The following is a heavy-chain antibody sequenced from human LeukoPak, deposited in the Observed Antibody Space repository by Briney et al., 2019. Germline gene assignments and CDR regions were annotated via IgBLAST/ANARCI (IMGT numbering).Heavy chain of an antibody. Sequence: GASVKVSCKASGLTFSNYGITWVRQAPGQGLEWVGWISAYDGNTNYAQKFQGRVTMTTDTSTSTAHMELRSLRYDDTAVYYCARDSLERHGSFDYWGQGTLVTVSS. V-gene: IGHV1-18*01. CDR1: GLTFSNYG. J-gene: IGHJ4*02. D-gene: IGHD1-1*01. CDR3: ARDSLERHGSFDY. CDR2: ISAYDGNT.